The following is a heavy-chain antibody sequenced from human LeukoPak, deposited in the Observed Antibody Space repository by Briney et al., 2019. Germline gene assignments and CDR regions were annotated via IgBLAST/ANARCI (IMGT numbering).Heavy chain of an antibody. CDR1: GGTFSSYA. Sequence: SVKVSCKASGGTFSSYAISWVRQAPGQGLEWMGGIIPIFGTANYAQKFQGRVTITADESTSTAYMELSSLRSEDTAVYYCARTYYYDSSGYYPPFDYWGQGTLVTVSS. CDR3: ARTYYYDSSGYYPPFDY. CDR2: IIPIFGTA. D-gene: IGHD3-22*01. J-gene: IGHJ4*02. V-gene: IGHV1-69*13.